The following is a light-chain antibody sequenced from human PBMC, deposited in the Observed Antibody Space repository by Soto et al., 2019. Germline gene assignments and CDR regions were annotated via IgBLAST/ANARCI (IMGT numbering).Light chain of an antibody. CDR3: SSYTSSSTSLYV. J-gene: IGLJ1*01. V-gene: IGLV2-14*01. CDR2: EVS. Sequence: QSVLTQPASVSGSPGQSITISCTGTSSDVGGYNYVSWYQQHPGKAPKLMIYEVSNRPSGVSNRFSGSKSGNTASLTISGLQAEDEADYYCSSYTSSSTSLYVFGTRTKVTVL. CDR1: SSDVGGYNY.